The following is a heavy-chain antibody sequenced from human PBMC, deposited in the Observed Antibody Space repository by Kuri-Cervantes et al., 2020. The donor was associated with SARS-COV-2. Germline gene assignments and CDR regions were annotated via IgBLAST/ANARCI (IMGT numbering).Heavy chain of an antibody. CDR1: GGTFNNQC. D-gene: IGHD3-10*01. J-gene: IGHJ6*03. V-gene: IGHV1-69*13. CDR2: IIPMFGTV. Sequence: ASVKVSCKASGGTFNNQCISWVRQAPGQGLEWMGGIIPMFGTVKYAQKFQGRLTVTADDSTSIAYMELSSLSSEDTAVYYCGRGRLRGVPNYYYYYMEVWGKGTTVTDSS. CDR3: GRGRLRGVPNYYYYYMEV.